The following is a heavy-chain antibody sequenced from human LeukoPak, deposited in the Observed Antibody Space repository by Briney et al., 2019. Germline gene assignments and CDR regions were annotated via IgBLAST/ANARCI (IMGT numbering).Heavy chain of an antibody. CDR2: IYYSGST. CDR3: ARDPYSGSYPATWYFDY. V-gene: IGHV4-59*01. D-gene: IGHD1-26*01. CDR1: GGSISSYY. J-gene: IGHJ4*02. Sequence: SETLSLTCTVSGGSISSYYWSWIRQPPGKGLEWIGYIYYSGSTNYNPSLKSRVTISVDTSKNQFSLKLSSVTAADTAVYYCARDPYSGSYPATWYFDYWGQGTLVTVSS.